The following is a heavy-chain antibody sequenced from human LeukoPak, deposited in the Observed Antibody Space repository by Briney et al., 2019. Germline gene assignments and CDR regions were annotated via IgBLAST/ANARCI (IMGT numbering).Heavy chain of an antibody. CDR1: GGTFSSYA. J-gene: IGHJ5*02. D-gene: IGHD3-3*01. CDR3: AYSLSTIFGVVIGGDNWFDP. CDR2: IIPIFGTA. Sequence: ASVKVSCKASGGTFSSYAISWVRQAPGQGLEWMGGIIPIFGTANYAQKFQGRVTITTDESTSTAYMELSSLRSEDTAVYYCAYSLSTIFGVVIGGDNWFDPWGQGTLVTVSS. V-gene: IGHV1-69*05.